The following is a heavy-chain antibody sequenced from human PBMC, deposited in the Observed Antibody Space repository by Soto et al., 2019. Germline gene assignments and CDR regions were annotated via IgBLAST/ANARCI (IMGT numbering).Heavy chain of an antibody. CDR2: LSDTGGHT. J-gene: IGHJ6*04. CDR1: GFTFSSYA. Sequence: PGGSLRLSCAVSGFTFSSYAMTWVRQAPGKGLEWVSTLSDTGGHTYYADSVKGRFTISRDNPKNTLYWQMNSLRAEDTAVYYCAKVSPSVLVTAGRVWRMNFWGKGTPDTVS. CDR3: AKVSPSVLVTAGRVWRMNF. V-gene: IGHV3-23*01. D-gene: IGHD6-25*01.